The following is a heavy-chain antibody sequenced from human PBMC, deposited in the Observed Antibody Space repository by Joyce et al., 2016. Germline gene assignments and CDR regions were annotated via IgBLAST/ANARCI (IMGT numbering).Heavy chain of an antibody. V-gene: IGHV4-34*01. Sequence: VQLQEWGAGLLKPSETLSLTCAVYGDTLSGYYWSWVRQPPGKGLEWIGEINDSGTTNYNPSLKSRVSISLDKSRNQLFVNMRSVTAADTAVYYCARGRRYFETWGRGTMVTVSS. J-gene: IGHJ3*02. CDR2: INDSGTT. CDR1: GDTLSGYY. D-gene: IGHD1-1*01. CDR3: ARGRRYFET.